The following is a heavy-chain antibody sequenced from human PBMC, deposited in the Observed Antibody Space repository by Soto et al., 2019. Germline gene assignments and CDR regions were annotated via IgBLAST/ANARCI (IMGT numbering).Heavy chain of an antibody. CDR2: ISGSGGST. D-gene: IGHD3-10*01. J-gene: IGHJ4*02. CDR3: AKVHGSGNYHNFPDY. V-gene: IGHV3-23*01. Sequence: QAGGSLRLSCAASQFTFSTYAISWVRQAPGKGLEWVSLISGSGGSTYYADSVKGRFTISRDNSKNTLYLQMDSLRADDTAVYYCAKVHGSGNYHNFPDYWGQGTLVTVSS. CDR1: QFTFSTYA.